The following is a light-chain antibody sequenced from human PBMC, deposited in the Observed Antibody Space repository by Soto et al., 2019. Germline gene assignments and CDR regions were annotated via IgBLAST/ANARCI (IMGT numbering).Light chain of an antibody. CDR2: GAS. Sequence: EIVMTQSPATLSVSPGERATLSCRASQRVSSKLAWYQQKPGQGPRLLIYGASTRATGIPARFSGSGSGTEFTLTISSLQSADFAAYYCQQYNNWPPYTFGQGTKLEIK. V-gene: IGKV3-15*01. CDR1: QRVSSK. CDR3: QQYNNWPPYT. J-gene: IGKJ2*01.